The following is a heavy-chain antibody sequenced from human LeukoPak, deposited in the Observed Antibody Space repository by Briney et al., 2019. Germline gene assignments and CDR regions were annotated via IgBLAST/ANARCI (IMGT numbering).Heavy chain of an antibody. CDR2: ISAYNGNT. J-gene: IGHJ4*02. D-gene: IGHD5-18*01. Sequence: GASVKVSCKASGYTFTSYGISWVRQAPGQGLEWMGWISAYNGNTNYAQKLQGRVTMTTDTSTSTAYMELSRLRSDDTAVYYCASGPIRLGIQLWFDYWGQGTLVTVSS. CDR1: GYTFTSYG. CDR3: ASGPIRLGIQLWFDY. V-gene: IGHV1-18*01.